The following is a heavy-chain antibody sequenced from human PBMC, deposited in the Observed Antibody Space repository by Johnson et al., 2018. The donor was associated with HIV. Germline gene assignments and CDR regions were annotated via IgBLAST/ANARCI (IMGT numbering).Heavy chain of an antibody. CDR2: IDWDGGRQ. D-gene: IGHD3-10*01. J-gene: IGHJ3*02. V-gene: IGHV3-20*04. CDR1: GFTFDDYG. CDR3: ARLVMVRGVMGAFDI. Sequence: VHLVESGGGLVKPGGSLRLSCAASGFTFDDYGMSWARQAPGKGLEWVAGIDWDGGRQRYADSVKGRFTISRDNARNSLYMEMNGLRDEDTALYYCARLVMVRGVMGAFDIWGQGTMVTVSS.